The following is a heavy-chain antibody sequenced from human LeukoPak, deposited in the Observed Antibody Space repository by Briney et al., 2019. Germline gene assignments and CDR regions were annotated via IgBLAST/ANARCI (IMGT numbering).Heavy chain of an antibody. CDR1: GFTFSSYA. J-gene: IGHJ6*03. Sequence: GGSLRLSCAASGFTFSSYAMSWVRQAPGKGLEWVSAISGRGDSTYYAPSVKGRFTISRDNAKNSLYLQMNSLRAEDTAVFYCAKVRDGKSTGGTYYYYMDVWGEGTTVTVSS. V-gene: IGHV3-23*01. CDR3: AKVRDGKSTGGTYYYYMDV. CDR2: ISGRGDST. D-gene: IGHD3-10*01.